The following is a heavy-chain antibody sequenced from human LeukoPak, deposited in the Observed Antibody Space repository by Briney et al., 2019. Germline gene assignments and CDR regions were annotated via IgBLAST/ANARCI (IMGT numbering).Heavy chain of an antibody. Sequence: SETLSLTXTVSGGSISSSSYYWGWIRQPPGKGLQWIGSIYYSGSTYNHPSLKSRVTISVDTSKNKFSLKLSSGTAADTAVYYWARRGGRALSVYDYWGQGTLVTVSS. CDR2: IYYSGST. V-gene: IGHV4-39*01. CDR3: ARRGGRALSVYDY. CDR1: GGSISSSSYY. J-gene: IGHJ4*02. D-gene: IGHD3-3*01.